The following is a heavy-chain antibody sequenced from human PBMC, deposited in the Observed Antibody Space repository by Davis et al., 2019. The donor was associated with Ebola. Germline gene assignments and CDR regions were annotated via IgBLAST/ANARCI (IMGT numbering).Heavy chain of an antibody. CDR3: ARYNSAYERADLDY. V-gene: IGHV3-7*01. D-gene: IGHD5-12*01. Sequence: GESLKISCAASGFNFGTYWMSWVRQVPGKGLEWVANIKQDGSEKYYADSVKGRFTISRDNAKNMLYLQMDSLRVEDTAVYYCARYNSAYERADLDYWGQGTTVTVSS. CDR1: GFNFGTYW. J-gene: IGHJ4*03. CDR2: IKQDGSEK.